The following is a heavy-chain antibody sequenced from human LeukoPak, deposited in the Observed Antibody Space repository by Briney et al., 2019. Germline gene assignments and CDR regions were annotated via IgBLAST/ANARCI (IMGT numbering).Heavy chain of an antibody. CDR3: AREWRDGYNHPMYYFDY. D-gene: IGHD5-24*01. Sequence: SETLSLTCAVSGYSISSGYYWGWIRQPPGQGLEWIGSISHSGSTYYSPSLKSRVTISIDTSQNQFSLKLSSVTAADTAVYYCAREWRDGYNHPMYYFDYWGQGTLVTVSS. CDR1: GYSISSGYY. J-gene: IGHJ4*02. CDR2: ISHSGST. V-gene: IGHV4-38-2*02.